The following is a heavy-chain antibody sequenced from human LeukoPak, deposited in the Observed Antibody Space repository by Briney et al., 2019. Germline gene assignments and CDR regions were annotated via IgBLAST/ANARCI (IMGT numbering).Heavy chain of an antibody. CDR3: AKDYGDTPFDY. Sequence: SGGSLRLSCAASGFTFYNYAMSWVRQAPGKGLEWVSTISGSAGDTYYADSVKGRFSTSRDNSKITLYLQMNSLRVEDTAVYYCAKDYGDTPFDYWGQGTLVTVSS. J-gene: IGHJ4*02. CDR2: ISGSAGDT. D-gene: IGHD2-15*01. V-gene: IGHV3-23*01. CDR1: GFTFYNYA.